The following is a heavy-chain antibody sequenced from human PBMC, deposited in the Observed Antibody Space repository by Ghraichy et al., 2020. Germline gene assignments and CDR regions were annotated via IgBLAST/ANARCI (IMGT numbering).Heavy chain of an antibody. CDR3: ARDRGELAFDY. D-gene: IGHD3-16*01. J-gene: IGHJ4*02. CDR1: GFTFSSYE. CDR2: ISSSGSTI. V-gene: IGHV3-48*03. Sequence: GEALNISCATSGFTFSSYEMNWVRQAPGKGLEWVSYISSSGSTIYYADSVKGRFTISRDNAKNSLYLQMNSLRAEDTAVYYCARDRGELAFDYWGQGTLVTVSS.